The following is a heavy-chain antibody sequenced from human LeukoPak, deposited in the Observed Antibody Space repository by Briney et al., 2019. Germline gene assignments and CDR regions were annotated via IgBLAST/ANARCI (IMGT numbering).Heavy chain of an antibody. CDR1: GGSFSGYY. J-gene: IGHJ3*02. D-gene: IGHD2-2*01. CDR2: INHSGST. Sequence: SETLSLTCAVYGGSFSGYYWSWIRQPPGKGLEWIGEINHSGSTNYNPSLKSRVTISVDTSKNQFSLKLSSVTAADTAVYYCARRLYCSSTSCYKRGAFDIWGQGTMVTVPS. CDR3: ARRLYCSSTSCYKRGAFDI. V-gene: IGHV4-34*01.